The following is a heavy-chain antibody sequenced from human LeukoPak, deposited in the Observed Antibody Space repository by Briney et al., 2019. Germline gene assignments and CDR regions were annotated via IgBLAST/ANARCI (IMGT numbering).Heavy chain of an antibody. D-gene: IGHD5-18*01. CDR1: GGSISSGGYY. Sequence: PSQTLSLTCTVSGGSISSGGYYWSWIRQHPGKGLEWIGYIYYSGSTYYNPSLKSRVTISVDTSKNQFSLKLSSVTAADTAVYYCARSRGYSYGLPPEFDYWGQGTLVTVSS. CDR3: ARSRGYSYGLPPEFDY. CDR2: IYYSGST. V-gene: IGHV4-31*03. J-gene: IGHJ4*02.